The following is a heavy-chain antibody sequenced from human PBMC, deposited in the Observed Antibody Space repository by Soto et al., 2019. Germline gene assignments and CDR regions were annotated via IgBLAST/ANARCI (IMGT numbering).Heavy chain of an antibody. CDR2: IYYSGST. J-gene: IGHJ6*03. CDR3: ARRPWNYGFYYMDV. V-gene: IGHV4-59*01. D-gene: IGHD5-12*01. CDR1: GGSISSYY. Sequence: ETLSLTCTVSGGSISSYYWSWIRQPPGKGLEWIGYIYYSGSTNYNPSLKSRVTISVDTSKNQFSLKLSSVTAADTAVYYCARRPWNYGFYYMDVSGKGTTVTVSS.